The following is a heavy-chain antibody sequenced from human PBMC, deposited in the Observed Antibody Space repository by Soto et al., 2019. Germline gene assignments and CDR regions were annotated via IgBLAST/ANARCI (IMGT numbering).Heavy chain of an antibody. CDR3: ARPAPIVLVPAAMYFDY. D-gene: IGHD2-2*01. Sequence: PGGSLRLSCEVSGFSVTANYMSWARQAPEKGLEWVSVIYSGGSTYYVDSVKGRFTISRDNSKNTMYLQMNSLRAEDTAVYYCARPAPIVLVPAAMYFDYWGQGTLVTVSS. V-gene: IGHV3-53*01. CDR1: GFSVTANY. CDR2: IYSGGST. J-gene: IGHJ4*02.